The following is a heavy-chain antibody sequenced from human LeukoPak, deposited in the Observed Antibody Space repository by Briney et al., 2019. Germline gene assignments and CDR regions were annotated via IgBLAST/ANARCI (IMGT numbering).Heavy chain of an antibody. D-gene: IGHD2-21*02. J-gene: IGHJ4*02. V-gene: IGHV3-30*18. CDR1: GFTFSSYG. Sequence: GGSLRLSCAASGFTFSSYGMHWVRQAPGKGLEWVAVISYDESNKYYADSVKGRFTISRDNSKNTLYLQMNSLRAEDTAVYYCAKLSPGRGDQGVDYWGQGTLVTVSS. CDR3: AKLSPGRGDQGVDY. CDR2: ISYDESNK.